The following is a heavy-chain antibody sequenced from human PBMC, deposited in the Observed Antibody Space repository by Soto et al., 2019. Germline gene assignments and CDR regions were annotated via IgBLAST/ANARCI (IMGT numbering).Heavy chain of an antibody. CDR1: GYTFTSYG. J-gene: IGHJ6*03. D-gene: IGHD2-15*01. V-gene: IGHV1-18*01. CDR2: ISAYNGNT. CDR3: ARGDIVNYYYYTDV. Sequence: ASVKVSCKASGYTFTSYGISWVRQAPGEGLEWMGWISAYNGNTNYAQKLQGRVTMTTDTSTSTAYMELRSLRSDDTAVYYCARGDIVNYYYYTDVWGKGTTVTVSS.